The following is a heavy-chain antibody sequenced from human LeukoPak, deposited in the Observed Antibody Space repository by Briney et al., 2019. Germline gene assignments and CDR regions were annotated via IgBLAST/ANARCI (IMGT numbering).Heavy chain of an antibody. CDR3: ARVVYSSGWTRGGAFDI. CDR2: IYYSGST. V-gene: IGHV4-30-4*01. CDR1: GGSISSGDYY. J-gene: IGHJ3*02. D-gene: IGHD6-19*01. Sequence: SETLSLTCTVSGGSISSGDYYWSWIRQPPGKGLEWIGYIYYSGSTYYNPSLKSRVTISVDRSKNQFSLKLSSVTAADTAVYYCARVVYSSGWTRGGAFDIWGQGTMVTVSS.